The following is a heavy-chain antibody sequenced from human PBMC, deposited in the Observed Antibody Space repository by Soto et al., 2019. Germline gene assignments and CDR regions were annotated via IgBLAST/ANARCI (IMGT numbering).Heavy chain of an antibody. CDR2: INPKSGGT. V-gene: IGHV1-2*04. D-gene: IGHD2-8*01. Sequence: SVKASCKASGYSFTDYHIHWVRQAPGQGLEWLGRINPKSGGTSTAQKFQGWVTMTTDTSISTASMELTRLTSDDTAIYYCAMXDSMEGSNLGCSFVYHDVMSFCGQGTTVTVSS. J-gene: IGHJ6*02. CDR1: GYSFTDYH. CDR3: AMXDSMEGSNLGCSFVYHDVMSF.